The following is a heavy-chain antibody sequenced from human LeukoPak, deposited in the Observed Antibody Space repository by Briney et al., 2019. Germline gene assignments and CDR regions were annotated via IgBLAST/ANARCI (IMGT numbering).Heavy chain of an antibody. Sequence: SETLSLTCAVYGGSFSGYYWSWIRQPPGKGLEWIGEINHSGSTNYNPSLKSRVTISVDTSKNQFSLQLNSVTPEDTAVYYCARAILEYCSGGSCYLRVQNWFDPWGQGTLVTVSS. D-gene: IGHD2-15*01. V-gene: IGHV4-34*01. J-gene: IGHJ5*02. CDR3: ARAILEYCSGGSCYLRVQNWFDP. CDR2: INHSGST. CDR1: GGSFSGYY.